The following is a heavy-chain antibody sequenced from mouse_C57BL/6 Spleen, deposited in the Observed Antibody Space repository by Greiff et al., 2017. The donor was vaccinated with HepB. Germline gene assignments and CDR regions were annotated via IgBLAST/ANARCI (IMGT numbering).Heavy chain of an antibody. J-gene: IGHJ2*01. Sequence: EVQLQESGGGLVKPGGSLKLSCAASGFTFSSYTMSWVRQTPEKRLEWVATISGGGGNTYYPDSVKGRFTISRDNAKNTLYLQMSSLRSEDTALYYCAVYYYGTPFGYWGQGTTLTVSS. CDR1: GFTFSSYT. D-gene: IGHD1-1*01. CDR2: ISGGGGNT. V-gene: IGHV5-9*01. CDR3: AVYYYGTPFGY.